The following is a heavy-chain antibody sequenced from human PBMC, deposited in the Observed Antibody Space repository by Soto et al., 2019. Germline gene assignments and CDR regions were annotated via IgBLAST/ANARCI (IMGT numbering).Heavy chain of an antibody. CDR3: ARLIGSSSWFDS. CDR1: GYSFTTNW. D-gene: IGHD6-13*01. Sequence: GESLRISWKASGYSFTTNWIAWVRQKPGKGLEWMGSIFPGDSDTRYSPSFHGQVTISADESIGTAYLQWGSLKASDSAMYYCARLIGSSSWFDSWGQGALVTLSS. CDR2: IFPGDSDT. J-gene: IGHJ5*01. V-gene: IGHV5-51*01.